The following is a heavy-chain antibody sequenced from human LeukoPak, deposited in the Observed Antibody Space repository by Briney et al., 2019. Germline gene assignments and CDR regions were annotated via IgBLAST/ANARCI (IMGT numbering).Heavy chain of an antibody. D-gene: IGHD1-26*01. V-gene: IGHV4-59*08. CDR3: ARHGGTLDYFDY. CDR1: GGSISSYY. J-gene: IGHJ4*02. CDR2: ISYGGAT. Sequence: SETLSLTCTVSGGSISSYYWSWIRQPPGKGLEWIGYISYGGATSYNPSLKRRVTISVDSPKNRFSLRLSSLTAADTALYYCARHGGTLDYFDYWGPGALVTVSS.